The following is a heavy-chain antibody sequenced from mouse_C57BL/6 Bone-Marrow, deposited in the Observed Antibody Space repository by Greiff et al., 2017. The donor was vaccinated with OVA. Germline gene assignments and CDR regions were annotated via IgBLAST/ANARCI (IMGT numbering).Heavy chain of an antibody. CDR2: INPNNGGT. CDR1: GYTFTDYY. D-gene: IGHD2-14*01. Sequence: EVKVQHSGPELVKPGASVKISCKASGYTFTDYYMNWVKQSHGKSLEWIGDINPNNGGTSYNQKFKGKATLTVDKSSSTAYMELRSLTSEDSAVYYCAREEGNYAMDYWGQGTSVTVSS. CDR3: AREEGNYAMDY. V-gene: IGHV1-26*01. J-gene: IGHJ4*01.